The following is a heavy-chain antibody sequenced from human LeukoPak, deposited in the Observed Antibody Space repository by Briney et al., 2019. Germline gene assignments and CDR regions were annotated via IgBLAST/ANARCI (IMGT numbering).Heavy chain of an antibody. V-gene: IGHV3-21*01. D-gene: IGHD3-22*01. J-gene: IGHJ5*02. CDR3: ARETDYYDSSGCSNWFDP. CDR1: GFTFSSYS. CDR2: ISSSSSYI. Sequence: PGGSLRLSCAASGFTFSSYSMNWVRQAPGKGLEWVSSISSSSSYIYYADSVKGRFTISRDNAKNSLYLQMNSLRAEDTAVYHCARETDYYDSSGCSNWFDPWGQGTLVTVSS.